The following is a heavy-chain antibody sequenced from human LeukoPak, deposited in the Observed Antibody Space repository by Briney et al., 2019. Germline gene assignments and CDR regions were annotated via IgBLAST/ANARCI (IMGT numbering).Heavy chain of an antibody. CDR3: ARDPYGPRTGYYYYMDV. J-gene: IGHJ6*03. CDR2: INPSGGST. D-gene: IGHD3-10*01. Sequence: VASVKVSXKASGYTFTSYYMHWVRQAPGQGLEWMGIINPSGGSTSYAQKFQGRVTMTRDTSTSTVYMELSSLRSEDTAVYYCARDPYGPRTGYYYYMDVWGKGTTVTVSS. CDR1: GYTFTSYY. V-gene: IGHV1-46*01.